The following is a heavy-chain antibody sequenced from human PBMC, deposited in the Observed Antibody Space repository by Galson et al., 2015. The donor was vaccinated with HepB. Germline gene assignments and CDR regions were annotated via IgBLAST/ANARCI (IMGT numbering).Heavy chain of an antibody. Sequence: QVQLQESGPGLVKPSETLSLTCTVSGGSISSYYWSWIRQPPGKGLEWIGYIYYSASTNYNPSLKSRVTIAVDTYKNQFSLKLSSVTAADTGVYYCESTGYSSSWFPKYFQHWGQGTLVNVSS. CDR1: GGSISSYY. CDR3: ESTGYSSSWFPKYFQH. J-gene: IGHJ1*01. V-gene: IGHV4-59*01. D-gene: IGHD6-13*01. CDR2: IYYSAST.